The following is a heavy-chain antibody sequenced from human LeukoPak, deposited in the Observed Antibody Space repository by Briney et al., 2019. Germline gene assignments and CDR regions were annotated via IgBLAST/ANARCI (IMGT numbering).Heavy chain of an antibody. CDR2: FHHSGST. D-gene: IGHD2-15*01. CDR1: GYSISSGYY. Sequence: SETLSLTCTVSGYSISSGYYWGWIRQPPGKGPEWIGTFHHSGSTYYNPSLKTRVTISVDTSKNHLSLKLNSVTAADTAVYYCARGFCSGGSCGFDYWGQGNLVTVSS. J-gene: IGHJ4*02. V-gene: IGHV4-38-2*02. CDR3: ARGFCSGGSCGFDY.